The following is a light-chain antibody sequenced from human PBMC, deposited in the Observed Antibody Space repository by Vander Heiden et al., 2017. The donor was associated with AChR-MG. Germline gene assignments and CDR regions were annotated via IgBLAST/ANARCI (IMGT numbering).Light chain of an antibody. J-gene: IGKJ3*01. CDR1: QILNRDY. Sequence: DIVLTQSPATLSLSPGETATLSCRTSQILNRDYLAWYQHRPGQAPRLLIYGTSNRATGIPDRFSGSGSGTDFTLTISRLEPEDFALYYCQQSGASPLFTFGPGTRLDIK. CDR3: QQSGASPLFT. V-gene: IGKV3-20*01. CDR2: GTS.